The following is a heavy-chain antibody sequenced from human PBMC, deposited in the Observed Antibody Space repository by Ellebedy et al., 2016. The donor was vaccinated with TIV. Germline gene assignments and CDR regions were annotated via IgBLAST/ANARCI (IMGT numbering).Heavy chain of an antibody. Sequence: SETLSLXXSVSGDPTYSSNFYWGWVRQPPGKGLEWIGSMSSSGSTYYNPSLKSRVTMSVDTSQFSLKLTSVTAADTAVYYCATDRDRRWFYFWGQGTLVTVSS. CDR3: ATDRDRRWFYF. J-gene: IGHJ5*01. CDR1: GDPTYSSNFY. V-gene: IGHV4-39*07. CDR2: MSSSGST.